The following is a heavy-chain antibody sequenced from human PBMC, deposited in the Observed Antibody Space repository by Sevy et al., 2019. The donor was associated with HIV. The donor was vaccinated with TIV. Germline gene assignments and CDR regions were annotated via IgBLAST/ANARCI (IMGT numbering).Heavy chain of an antibody. CDR1: GGSISSGGYY. D-gene: IGHD3-16*02. V-gene: IGHV4-31*03. CDR2: IYYSGST. J-gene: IGHJ4*02. CDR3: ARGTWDYDYVWGSYRYDY. Sequence: SETLSLTCTVSGGSISSGGYYWSWIRQHPGKGLEWIGYIYYSGSTYYNPSLKSRVTISVDTSKNHFSLRLSSVTAADTVVYYCARGTWDYDYVWGSYRYDYWGQGTLVTVSS.